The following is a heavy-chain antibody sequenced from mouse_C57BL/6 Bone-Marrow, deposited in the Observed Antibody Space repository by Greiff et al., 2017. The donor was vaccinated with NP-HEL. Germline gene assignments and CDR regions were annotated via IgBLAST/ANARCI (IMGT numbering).Heavy chain of an antibody. D-gene: IGHD1-1*01. CDR2: IYPGGGYT. V-gene: IGHV1-63*01. CDR3: ARDYYGWAY. Sequence: QVQLKQSGAELVRPGTSVKMSCKASGYTFTNYWKGWAKQRPGHGLEWIGDIYPGGGYTNYNEKFKGKATLTADKSSSTAYMQFSSLTSEDSAIYYCARDYYGWAYWGQGTLVTVSA. CDR1: GYTFTNYW. J-gene: IGHJ3*01.